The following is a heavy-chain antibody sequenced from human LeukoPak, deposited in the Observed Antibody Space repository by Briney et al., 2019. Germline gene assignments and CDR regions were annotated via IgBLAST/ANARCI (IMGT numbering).Heavy chain of an antibody. CDR1: GYTFTGYY. D-gene: IGHD2-2*01. Sequence: ASVKVSCKASGYTFTGYYMHWVRQAPGQGLEWMGWINPNSGGTNSAQKFQGRVTMTRDTSISTAYMELSRLRSDDTAVYYCARQPAIGGREINWLDNWGQGNLVTVSS. CDR2: INPNSGGT. V-gene: IGHV1-2*02. J-gene: IGHJ5*02. CDR3: ARQPAIGGREINWLDN.